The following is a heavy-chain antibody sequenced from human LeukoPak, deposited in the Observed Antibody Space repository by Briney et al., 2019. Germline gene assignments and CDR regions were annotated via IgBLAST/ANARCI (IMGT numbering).Heavy chain of an antibody. J-gene: IGHJ4*02. CDR3: ARDRYNWNYEGVSFDY. CDR1: GYTFTGYY. CDR2: ISAYNGNT. D-gene: IGHD1-7*01. V-gene: IGHV1-18*04. Sequence: ASVKVSCKASGYTFTGYYMHWVRQAPGQGLEWMGWISAYNGNTNYAQKLQGRVTMTTDTSTSTAYMELRSLRSDDTAVYYCARDRYNWNYEGVSFDYWGQGTLVTVSS.